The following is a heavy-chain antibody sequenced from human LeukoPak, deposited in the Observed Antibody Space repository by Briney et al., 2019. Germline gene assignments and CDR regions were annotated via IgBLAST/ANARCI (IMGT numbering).Heavy chain of an antibody. CDR2: INPSGGST. D-gene: IGHD2-2*01. CDR3: AREMVDQLPPLSGWFDP. V-gene: IGHV1-46*01. J-gene: IGHJ5*02. Sequence: GASVKVSCKASGYTFTSYYMNWVRQAPGQGLEWMGIINPSGGSTIYAQKFQGRVTMTRDTSTSTVYMELSSLRSGDTAVYYCAREMVDQLPPLSGWFDPWGQGTLVTVSS. CDR1: GYTFTSYY.